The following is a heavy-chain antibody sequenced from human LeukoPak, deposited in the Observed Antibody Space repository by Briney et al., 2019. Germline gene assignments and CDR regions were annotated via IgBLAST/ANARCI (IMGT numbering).Heavy chain of an antibody. V-gene: IGHV1-69*13. CDR1: GGTFSSYA. CDR2: IIPIFGTA. J-gene: IGHJ4*02. CDR3: ARDLYYYDSSGYYLFDY. D-gene: IGHD3-22*01. Sequence: EASVKVSCKASGGTFSSYAISWVRQAPGQGLEWMGGIIPIFGTADYAQKFQGRVTITADESTSTAYMELSSLRSEDTAVYYCARDLYYYDSSGYYLFDYWGQGTLVTVSS.